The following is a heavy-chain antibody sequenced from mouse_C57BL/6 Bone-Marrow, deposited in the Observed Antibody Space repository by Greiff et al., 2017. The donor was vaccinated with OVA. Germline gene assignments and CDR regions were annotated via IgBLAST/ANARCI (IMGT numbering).Heavy chain of an antibody. Sequence: QVQLQQPGAELVKPGASVKLSCKASGYTFTSYWMHWVKQRPGQGLEWIGMIHPNSGSTNYNEKFKSKATLTADKSSSTAYMQLSSLTSEDSAVYYCAREGAPYYCGSSPYWYFDVWGTGTTVTVSA. D-gene: IGHD1-1*01. CDR1: GYTFTSYW. CDR3: AREGAPYYCGSSPYWYFDV. V-gene: IGHV1-64*01. J-gene: IGHJ1*03. CDR2: IHPNSGST.